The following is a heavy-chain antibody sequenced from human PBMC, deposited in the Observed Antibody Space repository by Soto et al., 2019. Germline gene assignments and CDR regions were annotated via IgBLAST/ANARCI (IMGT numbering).Heavy chain of an antibody. J-gene: IGHJ5*02. D-gene: IGHD1-26*01. CDR1: GFTFSSNW. CDR2: INTDGSTT. Sequence: EVQLVESGGGLVQPGGSLRLSCAASGFTFSSNWMHWVRQAPGEGLVWVSRINTDGSTTSYADSVKGRFTISRDNAKNTLYLQMNSLRVEDTAVYYCATLSGSYYPWGQGTLVTVSS. CDR3: ATLSGSYYP. V-gene: IGHV3-74*01.